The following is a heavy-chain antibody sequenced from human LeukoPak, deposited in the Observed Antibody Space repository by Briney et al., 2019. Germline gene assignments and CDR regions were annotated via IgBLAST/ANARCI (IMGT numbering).Heavy chain of an antibody. D-gene: IGHD5-12*01. Sequence: PGGSLRLSCAASGFTFSSYSMNWVRQAPGKGLEWVSYISSSSSTIYYADSVKGRFTISRDNAKNSLYLQMNSLRAEDTAVYYCARRPIGVVATTHAFDIWGQGTMVTVSS. J-gene: IGHJ3*02. V-gene: IGHV3-48*01. CDR1: GFTFSSYS. CDR2: ISSSSSTI. CDR3: ARRPIGVVATTHAFDI.